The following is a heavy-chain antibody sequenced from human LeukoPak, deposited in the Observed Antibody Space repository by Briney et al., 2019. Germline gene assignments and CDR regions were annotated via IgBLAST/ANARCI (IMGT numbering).Heavy chain of an antibody. CDR1: XX. CDR3: AKRPLSSCN. V-gene: IGHV3-66*01. CDR2: IYSSGGT. J-gene: IGHJ4*01. Sequence: XXMXXVRXXPGXGLEWVSLIYSSGGTSYADSVKGRFTISKDNSKNTLYLQMNSLRAEDTAVYYCAKRPLSSCNWGLGTLVTVSS. D-gene: IGHD5/OR15-5a*01.